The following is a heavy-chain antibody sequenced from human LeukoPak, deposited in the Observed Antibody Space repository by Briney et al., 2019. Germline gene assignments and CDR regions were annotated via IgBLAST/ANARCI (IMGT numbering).Heavy chain of an antibody. Sequence: ASVTVSCKASGYTFTSYDINWVRQAPGQGLEWMGWMNPNSGNTDYAQKFQGRVTMTRNTSISTAYMELSSLRSEDTAVYYCARDLRSSGWYQFDPWGQGTLVTVSS. CDR3: ARDLRSSGWYQFDP. D-gene: IGHD6-19*01. CDR2: MNPNSGNT. V-gene: IGHV1-8*02. CDR1: GYTFTSYD. J-gene: IGHJ5*02.